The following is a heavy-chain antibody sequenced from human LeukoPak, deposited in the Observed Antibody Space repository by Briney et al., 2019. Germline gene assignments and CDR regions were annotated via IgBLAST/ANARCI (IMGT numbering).Heavy chain of an antibody. Sequence: ASVTVSCKASGYTFTGFYMHWLRQAPGRGLEWLGWINPESGVTHYAQNLQGRVTMTRATSINTAYMELRSLTSDDTAVYYCTRTHLAADGARPIDYWGQGTLVTVSA. D-gene: IGHD6-13*01. J-gene: IGHJ4*02. CDR3: TRTHLAADGARPIDY. CDR1: GYTFTGFY. V-gene: IGHV1-2*02. CDR2: INPESGVT.